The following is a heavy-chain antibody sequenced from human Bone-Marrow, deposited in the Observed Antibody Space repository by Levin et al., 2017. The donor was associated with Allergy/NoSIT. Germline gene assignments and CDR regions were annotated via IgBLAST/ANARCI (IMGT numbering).Heavy chain of an antibody. CDR2: VVPMFGTS. CDR3: ARDFPPQYGGDYHAGGMDV. D-gene: IGHD2-21*02. V-gene: IGHV1-69*13. J-gene: IGHJ6*02. Sequence: SVKVSCKASGVTFTNYAIYWVRQATGQGLELMGGVVPMFGTSKYAKKFLGRVTITADASTSTAYMDLTNLRSDDTAIYYCARDFPPQYGGDYHAGGMDVWGQGTTVIVS. CDR1: GVTFTNYA.